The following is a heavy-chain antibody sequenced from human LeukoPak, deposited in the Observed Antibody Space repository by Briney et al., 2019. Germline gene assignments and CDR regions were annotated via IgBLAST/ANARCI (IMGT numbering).Heavy chain of an antibody. CDR3: ARALHYYDSPYYFDY. J-gene: IGHJ4*02. V-gene: IGHV4-30-2*01. D-gene: IGHD3-22*01. CDR2: IYHSGST. Sequence: PSETLSLTCAVSGVSISSGGYSWSWIRQPPGKGLEWIGYIYHSGSTYYNPSLKSRVTISVDRSKNQFSLKLSSVTAADTAVYYCARALHYYDSPYYFDYWGQGTLVTVSS. CDR1: GVSISSGGYS.